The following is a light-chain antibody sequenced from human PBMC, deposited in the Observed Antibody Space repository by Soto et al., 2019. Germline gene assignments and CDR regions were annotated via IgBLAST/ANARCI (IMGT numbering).Light chain of an antibody. CDR2: AAS. V-gene: IGKV1-39*01. J-gene: IGKJ4*01. CDR3: QQSYSTPLT. CDR1: QSISSY. Sequence: DIQMTQSPSSLSASVGDRVTITCRASQSISSYLNWYQQKPGKAPKLLIYAASSLQSGVPSRFSGSGSGTDLTLTISCLQPEDFATYYCQQSYSTPLTFGGGTKVQIK.